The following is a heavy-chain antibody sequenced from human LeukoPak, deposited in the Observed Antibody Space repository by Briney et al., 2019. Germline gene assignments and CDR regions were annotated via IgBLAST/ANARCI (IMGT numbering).Heavy chain of an antibody. J-gene: IGHJ4*02. CDR2: IYYSGST. V-gene: IGHV4-39*07. CDR3: ARIYYDSIDY. Sequence: SSETLSLTCTVSGGSISSSSYYWGWIRQPPGKGLEWIGSIYYSGSTYYNPSLKSRVTISVDTSKNQFSLKLSSVTAADTAVYYCARIYYDSIDYWGQGTLVTVSS. CDR1: GGSISSSSYY. D-gene: IGHD3-22*01.